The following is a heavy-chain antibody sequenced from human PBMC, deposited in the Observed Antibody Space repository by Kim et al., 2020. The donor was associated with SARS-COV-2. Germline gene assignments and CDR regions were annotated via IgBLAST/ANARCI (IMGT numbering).Heavy chain of an antibody. J-gene: IGHJ4*02. D-gene: IGHD2-21*01. CDR2: IYYSGST. CDR1: GGSISSYY. CDR3: ARGGGNSGGEGPVFDY. Sequence: SETLSLTCTVSGGSISSYYWSWIRQPPGKGLEWIGYIYYSGSTNYNPSLKSRVTISVDTSKNQFSLKLSSVTAADTAVYYCARGGGNSGGEGPVFDYWGQGTLVTVSS. V-gene: IGHV4-59*13.